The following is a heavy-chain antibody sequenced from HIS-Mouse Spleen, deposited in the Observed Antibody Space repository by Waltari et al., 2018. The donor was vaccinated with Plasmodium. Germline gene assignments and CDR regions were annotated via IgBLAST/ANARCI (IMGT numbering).Heavy chain of an antibody. V-gene: IGHV3-53*01. J-gene: IGHJ3*02. Sequence: EVQLVASGGGLIQPGGSMRLSCAASGFTVSRHYQRLVRQAPGKGLEWVSVIYSGGSTYYADSVKGRFTISRDNSKNTLYLQMNSLRAEDTAVYYCARGMKSSSSAFDIWGQGTMVTVSS. CDR2: IYSGGST. D-gene: IGHD6-6*01. CDR1: GFTVSRHY. CDR3: ARGMKSSSSAFDI.